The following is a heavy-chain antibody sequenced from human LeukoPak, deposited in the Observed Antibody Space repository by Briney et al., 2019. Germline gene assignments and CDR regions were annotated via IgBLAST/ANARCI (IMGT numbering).Heavy chain of an antibody. CDR2: IYYSGGT. CDR1: GGSVSSGSYY. D-gene: IGHD5/OR15-5a*01. CDR3: ARGVSGGIYTFDY. J-gene: IGHJ4*02. V-gene: IGHV4-61*01. Sequence: SQTLSLTCTVSGGSVSSGSYYWSWLRQPPGKGLEWIGYIYYSGGTNYNPSLKSRVTITVDTSKNQFSLKLSSVTTADTALYYCARGVSGGIYTFDYWGQGTLVTVSS.